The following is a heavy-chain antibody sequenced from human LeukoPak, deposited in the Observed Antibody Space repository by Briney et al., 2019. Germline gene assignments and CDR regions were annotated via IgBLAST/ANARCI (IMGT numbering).Heavy chain of an antibody. J-gene: IGHJ3*02. CDR3: AKVDPPIVAGARGDAFEI. D-gene: IGHD1-26*01. Sequence: GASVKVSCKASGYRFSNFGITWVRQAPGQGLEWMGWTSPYDDNPEYAKKFQGRVTMTTDTSTSTAYMELRSLRPDDTVMYYCAKVDPPIVAGARGDAFEIWGQGTLVTVSS. CDR1: GYRFSNFG. V-gene: IGHV1-18*01. CDR2: TSPYDDNP.